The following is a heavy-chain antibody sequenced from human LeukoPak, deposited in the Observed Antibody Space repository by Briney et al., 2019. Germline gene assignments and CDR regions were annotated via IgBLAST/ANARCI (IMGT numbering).Heavy chain of an antibody. CDR3: TTYRSGHY. Sequence: GGSLRLSCAASGFTFSDSDIHWVRQASGRGLEWVGRITTKRSNYATAYTASVKGRFTISRHDSENTAYLQMNSLKTEDTALYYCTTYRSGHYWGQGTLVTVSS. V-gene: IGHV3-73*01. CDR1: GFTFSDSD. J-gene: IGHJ4*02. D-gene: IGHD6-19*01. CDR2: ITTKRSNYAT.